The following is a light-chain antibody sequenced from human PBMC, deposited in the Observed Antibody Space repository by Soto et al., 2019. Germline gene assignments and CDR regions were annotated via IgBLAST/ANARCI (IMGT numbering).Light chain of an antibody. V-gene: IGKV1-5*01. CDR3: QQYKTYSLT. J-gene: IGKJ4*01. CDR1: QSINNW. CDR2: DAF. Sequence: DIQMTQLPSTLSSSVGDRVTITCRASQSINNWLAWYQQKPGEAPKLLIFDAFSLESGVPFRFGGSGFGTEFTLTISSLQPDDYATYYCQQYKTYSLTFGGGTKVEIK.